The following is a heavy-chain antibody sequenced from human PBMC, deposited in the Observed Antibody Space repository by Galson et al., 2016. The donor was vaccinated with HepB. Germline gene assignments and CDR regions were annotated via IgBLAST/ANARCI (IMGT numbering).Heavy chain of an antibody. Sequence: SLRLSCAASGFIFSNAWMSWVRQAPGKGLEWVGRIKSKADGETTDYAAHVKGKFTISRDDPKNTVDLQMNSLRTEDTAVYYCTTTYYYDSTGHYNYYGMDVWGQGTTVTVSS. CDR1: GFIFSNAW. V-gene: IGHV3-15*01. J-gene: IGHJ6*02. D-gene: IGHD3-22*01. CDR3: TTTYYYDSTGHYNYYGMDV. CDR2: IKSKADGETT.